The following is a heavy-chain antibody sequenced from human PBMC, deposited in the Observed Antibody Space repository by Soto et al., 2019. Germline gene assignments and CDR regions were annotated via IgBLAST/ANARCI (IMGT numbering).Heavy chain of an antibody. CDR2: IYYSGST. V-gene: IGHV4-59*01. Sequence: PSETLSLTCTVSGGSISSYYWSWIRQPPGKGLEWIGYIYYSGSTNYNPSLKSRVTISVDTSKNQFSLKLSSVTAADTAVYYCAGANRIFGVVITFDYRGQRTPVTVSS. J-gene: IGHJ4*02. CDR3: AGANRIFGVVITFDY. D-gene: IGHD3-3*02. CDR1: GGSISSYY.